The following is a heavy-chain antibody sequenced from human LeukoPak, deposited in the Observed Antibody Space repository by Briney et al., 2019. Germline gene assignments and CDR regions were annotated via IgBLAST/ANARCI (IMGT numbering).Heavy chain of an antibody. CDR2: IYHSGST. CDR3: ARGRNYYDSSGYIFDY. V-gene: IGHV4-38-2*02. J-gene: IGHJ4*02. D-gene: IGHD3-22*01. Sequence: SETLSLTCTVSGYSISSGYYWGWIRPPPGKGLEWIGSIYHSGSTYYNPSLKSRVTISVDTSKNQFSLKLSSVTAADTAVYYCARGRNYYDSSGYIFDYWGQGTLVTVSS. CDR1: GYSISSGYY.